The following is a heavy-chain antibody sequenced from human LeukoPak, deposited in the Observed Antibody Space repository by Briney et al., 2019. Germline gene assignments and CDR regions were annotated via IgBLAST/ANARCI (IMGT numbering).Heavy chain of an antibody. D-gene: IGHD6-19*01. J-gene: IGHJ6*03. Sequence: GGSLRLSCAASGFTFSSYSMSWVRQAPGKGLEWVSSISGSGGSTYYADSVKGRFTISRDNAKNSLYLKMNSLRAEDTAVYYCAREALGWYEGYYYYMDVWGKGTTVTVSS. CDR3: AREALGWYEGYYYYMDV. V-gene: IGHV3-23*01. CDR1: GFTFSSYS. CDR2: ISGSGGST.